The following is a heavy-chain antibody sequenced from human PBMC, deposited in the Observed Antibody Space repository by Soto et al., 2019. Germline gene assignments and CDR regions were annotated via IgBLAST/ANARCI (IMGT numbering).Heavy chain of an antibody. V-gene: IGHV1-8*01. CDR3: EALGQPLDS. J-gene: IGHJ5*01. D-gene: IGHD2-2*01. Sequence: QVQLVQSGAEVKKPGASVKVSCKVSGYNFTSSDINWVRQDTGQGLEWMGWVNPNSGNTAYAQKLLGRVTMTRNTSLSTAYMELRSLTSEDTAVYYCEALGQPLDSWGQGTLVTVSS. CDR1: GYNFTSSD. CDR2: VNPNSGNT.